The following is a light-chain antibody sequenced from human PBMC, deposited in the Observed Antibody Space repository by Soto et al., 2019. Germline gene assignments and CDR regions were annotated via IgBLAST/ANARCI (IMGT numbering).Light chain of an antibody. CDR1: SSDVGGYNH. J-gene: IGLJ1*01. CDR3: SSYTSSSTYV. Sequence: QSVLTQPASVSGSTGQSITISCTGTSSDVGGYNHVSWYQQHPGKAPKLMIYEVSNRPSGVSNRFSGSKSGNTASLTISGLQAEDEADYYCSSYTSSSTYVFGNGTKVTVL. CDR2: EVS. V-gene: IGLV2-14*01.